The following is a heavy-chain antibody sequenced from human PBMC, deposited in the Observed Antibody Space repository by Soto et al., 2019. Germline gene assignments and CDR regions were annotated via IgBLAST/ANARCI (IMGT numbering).Heavy chain of an antibody. J-gene: IGHJ4*02. V-gene: IGHV3-23*01. Sequence: PGGSRRRSWAAAGFTFSSYAMSWVRQAPGKGLEWVSGISGSGGSTDYVDSVKGRFTISRDNSKNTLYLQMNSLRAEDTAVYYCAKLQAYSYGPGAYFDYWGQRTLVTVSS. CDR2: ISGSGGST. CDR1: GFTFSSYA. D-gene: IGHD5-18*01. CDR3: AKLQAYSYGPGAYFDY.